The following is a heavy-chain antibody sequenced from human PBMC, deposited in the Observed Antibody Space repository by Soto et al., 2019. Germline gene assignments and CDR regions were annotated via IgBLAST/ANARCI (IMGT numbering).Heavy chain of an antibody. V-gene: IGHV4-39*01. CDR3: ARHTTVVTRGYFDY. CDR2: IYYSGST. J-gene: IGHJ4*02. D-gene: IGHD2-21*02. CDR1: GGSISSSSYY. Sequence: SETLSLTCTVSGGSISSSSYYWGWIRQPPGKGLEWIGSIYYSGSTYYNPSLKSRVTISVDTSKNQFSLKLSSVTAADTAVYYCARHTTVVTRGYFDYWGQGTLVPVSS.